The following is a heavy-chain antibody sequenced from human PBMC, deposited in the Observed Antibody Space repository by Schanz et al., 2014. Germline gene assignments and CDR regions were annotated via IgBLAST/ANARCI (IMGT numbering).Heavy chain of an antibody. CDR1: GFTFSAYA. D-gene: IGHD3-10*01. Sequence: EVQLVESGGGLVQPGKSLRLSCAASGFTFSAYAMTWVRQIPGKGLEWVSAISASGGTTYYADSVKGRFTISRDNSKNTLYLQMNSLRAEDTAVYYCAKGRFGELSAFDIWGQGTMVTVSS. CDR2: ISASGGTT. CDR3: AKGRFGELSAFDI. V-gene: IGHV3-23*04. J-gene: IGHJ3*02.